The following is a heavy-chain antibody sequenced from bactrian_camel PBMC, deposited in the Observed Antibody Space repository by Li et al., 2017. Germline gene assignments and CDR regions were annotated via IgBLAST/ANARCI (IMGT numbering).Heavy chain of an antibody. J-gene: IGHJ4*01. CDR2: IYTDGVTI. D-gene: IGHD3*01. V-gene: IGHV3S54*01. Sequence: HVQLVESGGGSVQAGGSLKLSCSGASERIYQACGLAWYRQAPGKEREGVAVIYTDGVTIYYDDSVKGRFTISRDNAKNTVNLEMINQKPEDTGMYYCAASGNCIAPFGRDYCYDGECLDVSDYKYWGQGTQVTVS. CDR1: ERIYQACG. CDR3: AASGNCIAPFGRDYCYDGECLDVSDYKY.